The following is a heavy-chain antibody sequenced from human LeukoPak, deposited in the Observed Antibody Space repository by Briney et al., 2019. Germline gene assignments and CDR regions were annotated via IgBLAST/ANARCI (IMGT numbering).Heavy chain of an antibody. Sequence: ASETLSLTCAVSGDSINSGSYYWAWIRQPPGKGLEWIGSIYHSESTYYNPSLKSRVTISLDTSKNQFSLRLSSLTAADTAVYYCARDRLSLGAFDIWGQGTMVTVSS. V-gene: IGHV4-39*07. J-gene: IGHJ3*02. CDR3: ARDRLSLGAFDI. CDR1: GDSINSGSYY. CDR2: IYHSEST. D-gene: IGHD7-27*01.